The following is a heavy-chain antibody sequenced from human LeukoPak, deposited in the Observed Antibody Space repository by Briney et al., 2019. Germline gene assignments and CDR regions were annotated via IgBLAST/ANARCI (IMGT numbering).Heavy chain of an antibody. D-gene: IGHD3-10*02. CDR3: AELGITMIGGV. J-gene: IGHJ6*04. CDR1: GFTIGSYG. CDR2: ISSGGGSS. Sequence: GGSLRLSCAASGFTIGSYGMTWVRQAPGKGLQWVSSISSGGGSSFYADSVKGRFTISRDNSKNMLYLQMNSLRAEDTAVYYCAELGITMIGGVWGKGTTVTISS. V-gene: IGHV3-23*01.